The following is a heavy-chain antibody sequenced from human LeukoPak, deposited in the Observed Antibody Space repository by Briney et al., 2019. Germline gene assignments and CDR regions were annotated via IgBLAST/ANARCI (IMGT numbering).Heavy chain of an antibody. J-gene: IGHJ2*01. CDR2: ISGSGGST. V-gene: IGHV3-23*01. D-gene: IGHD3-22*01. Sequence: GSLRLSCSASAFSFSSYTMTWVRQAPGKGLEWVSAISGSGGSTYYADSVKGRFAISRDNSKNTLYLQMNSLRAEDTAVYYCAKANWRNYYDSSGYYYSYWYFDLWGRGTLVTVSS. CDR1: AFSFSSYT. CDR3: AKANWRNYYDSSGYYYSYWYFDL.